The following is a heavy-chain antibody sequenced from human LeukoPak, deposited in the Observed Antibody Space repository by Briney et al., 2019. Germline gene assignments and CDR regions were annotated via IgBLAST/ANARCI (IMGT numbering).Heavy chain of an antibody. Sequence: ASVKVSCKASGYTFTSYCISWVRQAPGQGLEWMGWICAYNGNTNYAPKLQGRVTMTTDTSTSTAYMELRSLRSDDTAVYYCARDPYYYGSGSYFVPLSDYYYYGMDVWGQGTTVTVSS. CDR1: GYTFTSYC. V-gene: IGHV1-18*01. J-gene: IGHJ6*02. CDR3: ARDPYYYGSGSYFVPLSDYYYYGMDV. CDR2: ICAYNGNT. D-gene: IGHD3-10*01.